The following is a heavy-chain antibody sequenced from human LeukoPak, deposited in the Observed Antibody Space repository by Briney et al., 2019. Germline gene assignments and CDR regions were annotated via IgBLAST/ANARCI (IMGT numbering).Heavy chain of an antibody. V-gene: IGHV3-30*02. J-gene: IGHJ4*02. CDR2: IRYDGSNK. Sequence: GGSLRLSCAASGFTFSSYGMHWVRQAPGKGLEWVAFIRYDGSNKYYADSVKGRFTISRDNSKNTLYLQMNSLRAEDTAAYYCAEGPYYDFWSGYYTGGFFDYWGQGTLVTVSS. CDR3: AEGPYYDFWSGYYTGGFFDY. CDR1: GFTFSSYG. D-gene: IGHD3-3*01.